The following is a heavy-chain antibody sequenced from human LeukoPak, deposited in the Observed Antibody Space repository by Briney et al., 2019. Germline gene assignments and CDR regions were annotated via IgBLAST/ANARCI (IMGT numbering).Heavy chain of an antibody. J-gene: IGHJ3*02. CDR1: GGSVNSGGHY. CDR3: ARKREYSSGWYNDAFDI. D-gene: IGHD6-19*01. V-gene: IGHV4-61*08. CDR2: IYYGGST. Sequence: SETLSLTCTVSGGSVNSGGHYWSWIRQPPGKGLEWIGYIYYGGSTNQNPSLKSRVTISIDTSKNQFSLKLSSVTAADTAVYYCARKREYSSGWYNDAFDIWGHGTMVTVSS.